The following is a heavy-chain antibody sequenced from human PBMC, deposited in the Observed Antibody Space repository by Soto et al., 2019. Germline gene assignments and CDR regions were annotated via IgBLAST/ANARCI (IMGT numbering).Heavy chain of an antibody. CDR3: AGEQQAVELNYCEY. V-gene: IGHV1-3*01. CDR2: INPGNGQA. D-gene: IGHD6-13*01. Sequence: QVQLVQSGAEVKKPGASVKISCKASGYTFTSHAIHWVRQAPGQRLEWMGWINPGNGQAEYSQKFQGSVTITRDSSERTAYMEVSTLTSEYTAVYFCAGEQQAVELNYCEYWGQGTLVTVS. J-gene: IGHJ4*02. CDR1: GYTFTSHA.